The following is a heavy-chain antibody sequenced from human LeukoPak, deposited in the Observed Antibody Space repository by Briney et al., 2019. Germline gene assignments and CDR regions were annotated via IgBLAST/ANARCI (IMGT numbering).Heavy chain of an antibody. J-gene: IGHJ4*02. CDR2: IRSKAYGGTT. V-gene: IGHV3-49*04. CDR3: TRDLRYESNGY. D-gene: IGHD3-22*01. Sequence: GGSLRLSCTASGFTFGDYAMSWVRQAPGKGLEWVGFIRSKAYGGTTEYAASVKGRFTISRDDSKSIAYLQMNSLKTEDTAVYYCTRDLRYESNGYWGQGTLVTVSS. CDR1: GFTFGDYA.